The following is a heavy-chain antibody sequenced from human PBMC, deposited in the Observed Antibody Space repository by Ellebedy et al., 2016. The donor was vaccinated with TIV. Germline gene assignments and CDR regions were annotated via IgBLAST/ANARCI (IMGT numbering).Heavy chain of an antibody. CDR3: AKDDDVSVRIRFDP. CDR2: IIWDGSKT. CDR1: GFIFDDYT. D-gene: IGHD3-16*01. V-gene: IGHV3-43*01. Sequence: GESLKISCAASGFIFDDYTMHWVRQVPGKRLEWVSLIIWDGSKTYYADSLRGRFTISRDDSKNTLYLQMNSLRAEDTAVYYCAKDDDVSVRIRFDPWGQGTLVTVSS. J-gene: IGHJ5*02.